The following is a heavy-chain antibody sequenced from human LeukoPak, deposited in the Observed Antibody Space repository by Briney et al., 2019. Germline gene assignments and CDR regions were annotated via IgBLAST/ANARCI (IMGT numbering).Heavy chain of an antibody. CDR1: GFTFSSYS. Sequence: GGSLRLSCAASGFTFSSYSMMWLRHAPGKGLEWVSYISSSSSTIYYADSVKGRFTISRDNAKNSLYLQMNSLRAEDTAVYYCTRAAIAAAVVSLRYYYYYMDVWGKGTTVTVSS. CDR3: TRAAIAAAVVSLRYYYYYMDV. V-gene: IGHV3-48*04. CDR2: ISSSSSTI. J-gene: IGHJ6*03. D-gene: IGHD6-13*01.